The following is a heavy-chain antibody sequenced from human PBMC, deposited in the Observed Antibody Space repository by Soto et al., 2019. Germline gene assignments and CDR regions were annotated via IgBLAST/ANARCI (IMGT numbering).Heavy chain of an antibody. J-gene: IGHJ3*02. CDR2: THTGGGA. V-gene: IGHV3-53*04. D-gene: IGHD6-13*01. CDR1: GFTVSRYY. CDR3: AREGIAAPASGEQAFDI. Sequence: EVQLVESGGGLVQPGGSLRLSCAASGFTVSRYYMTWVRQAQGKGLEWVSVTHTGGGALYADSVKGRFTISRQESKNTVYLQMNSLRPEDTAVYFCAREGIAAPASGEQAFDIWGHGTMVTVSS.